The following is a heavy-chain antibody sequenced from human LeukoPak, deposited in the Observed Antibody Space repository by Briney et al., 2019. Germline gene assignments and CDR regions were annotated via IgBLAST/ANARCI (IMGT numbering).Heavy chain of an antibody. CDR3: AKEVEAYCGGDCYPGFDY. CDR2: IRWSGSTI. J-gene: IGHJ4*02. D-gene: IGHD2-21*02. Sequence: GSLRLSCAASGFTFSDYYISWVRQAPGKGVEWVSYIRWSGSTIYYSDSVKGRFTLSRDNAKNTLYLQMNSLRAEDTAVYYCAKEVEAYCGGDCYPGFDYWGQGTLVTVSS. V-gene: IGHV3-11*04. CDR1: GFTFSDYY.